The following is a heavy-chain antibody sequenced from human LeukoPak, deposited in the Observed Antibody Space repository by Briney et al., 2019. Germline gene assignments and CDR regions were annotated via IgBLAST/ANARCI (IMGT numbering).Heavy chain of an antibody. V-gene: IGHV4-34*01. Sequence: SETLSLTCAVYGGSFSGYYWSWIRQPPGKGLEWIGSIYYSGSTYYNPSLKSRVTISVDTSKNQFSLKLSSVTAADTAVYYCAREGAAAAGNWFDPWGQGTLVTVSS. J-gene: IGHJ5*02. CDR3: AREGAAAAGNWFDP. D-gene: IGHD6-13*01. CDR1: GGSFSGYY. CDR2: IYYSGST.